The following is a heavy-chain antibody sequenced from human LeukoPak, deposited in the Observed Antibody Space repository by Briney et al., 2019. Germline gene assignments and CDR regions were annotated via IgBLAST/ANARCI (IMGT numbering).Heavy chain of an antibody. D-gene: IGHD2-2*01. Sequence: SETLSLTCTVSGGSISSSSYYWGWIRQPPGKGLEWIGSIYYSGSTYYNPSLKSRVTISVDTSKNQFSLKLSSVTAADTAVYYCAIVPAAPPFDYWGQGTLVTVSS. V-gene: IGHV4-39*07. CDR3: AIVPAAPPFDY. CDR2: IYYSGST. J-gene: IGHJ4*02. CDR1: GGSISSSSYY.